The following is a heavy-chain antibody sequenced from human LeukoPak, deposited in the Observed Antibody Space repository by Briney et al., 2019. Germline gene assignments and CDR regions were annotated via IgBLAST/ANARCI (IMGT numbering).Heavy chain of an antibody. CDR1: GYTFTGHY. CDR3: ARGNYYGDIQVFDY. V-gene: IGHV1-18*04. CDR2: ISAYNGNT. D-gene: IGHD4-17*01. J-gene: IGHJ4*02. Sequence: ASVKVSCKASGYTFTGHYMNWVRLAPGQGLEWMGWISAYNGNTNYAQKLQGRVTMTTDTSTSTAYMELRSLRSDDTAVYYCARGNYYGDIQVFDYWGQGTLVTVSS.